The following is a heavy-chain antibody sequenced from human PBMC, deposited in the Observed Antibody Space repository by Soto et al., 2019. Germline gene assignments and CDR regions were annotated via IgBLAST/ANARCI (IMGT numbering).Heavy chain of an antibody. J-gene: IGHJ4*02. V-gene: IGHV3-33*01. Sequence: GGSLRLSCGASGFTFSSYGMHWVRQAPGKGLEWVAVIWYDGSNKYYADSVKGRFTISRDNSKNTLYLQMNSLRAEDTAVYYCARLRTPGFYFDYWGQGTLVTVSS. CDR1: GFTFSSYG. CDR2: IWYDGSNK. CDR3: ARLRTPGFYFDY. D-gene: IGHD5-12*01.